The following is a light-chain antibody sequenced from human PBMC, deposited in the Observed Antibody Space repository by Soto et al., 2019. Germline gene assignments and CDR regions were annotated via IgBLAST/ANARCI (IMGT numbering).Light chain of an antibody. J-gene: IGKJ4*01. Sequence: EIVMTQSPAPLSVSPGETTRLSCRASQSINSDVAWYQQKVGQTPRFLIHGASTRATGIPARFSGSGSGTDFTLTISRLEPEDFAVYYCQQYGSSLTFGGGTKVDIK. V-gene: IGKV3D-15*01. CDR1: QSINSD. CDR2: GAS. CDR3: QQYGSSLT.